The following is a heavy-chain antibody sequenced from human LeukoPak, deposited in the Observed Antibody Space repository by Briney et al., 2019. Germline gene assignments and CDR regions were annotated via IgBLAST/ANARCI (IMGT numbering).Heavy chain of an antibody. J-gene: IGHJ3*02. V-gene: IGHV4-39*01. D-gene: IGHD3-22*01. Sequence: SETLSLTCTVSGGSISSSSYYWGWIRQPPGKGLEWIGSIYYSGSTYYNPSLKSRVTISVDTSKNQFSLKLSSVTAADTAVYYCARRYYDSSGYYRSHGAFDIWGQGTMVTVSS. CDR3: ARRYYDSSGYYRSHGAFDI. CDR2: IYYSGST. CDR1: GGSISSSSYY.